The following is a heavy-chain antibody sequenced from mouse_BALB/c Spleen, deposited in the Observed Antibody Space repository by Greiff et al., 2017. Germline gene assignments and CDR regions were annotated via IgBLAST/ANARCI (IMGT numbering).Heavy chain of an antibody. CDR1: GYAFSSSW. CDR2: IYPGDGDT. CDR3: ARGYVYAMDY. D-gene: IGHD2-10*02. J-gene: IGHJ4*01. Sequence: QVQLQQSGPELVKPGASVKISCKASGYAFSSSWMNWVKQRPGQGLEWIGRIYPGDGDTNYNGKFKGKATLTADKSSSTAYMQLSSLTSVDSAVYFCARGYVYAMDYWGQGTSVTVSS. V-gene: IGHV1-82*01.